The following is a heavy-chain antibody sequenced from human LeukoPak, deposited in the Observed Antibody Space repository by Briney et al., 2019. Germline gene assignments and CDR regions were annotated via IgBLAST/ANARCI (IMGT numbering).Heavy chain of an antibody. D-gene: IGHD5-12*01. J-gene: IGHJ4*02. CDR2: ISGRGANT. CDR1: GFSFSNYA. V-gene: IGHV3-23*01. Sequence: GGSLRLSCAASGFSFSNYAMSWVRQAPGKGLEWVSAISGRGANTYYADSVKGRFTISRDNAKNSLYLQMNSLRPEDTAVYYCARARPSMWIDYWGQGTLVTVSS. CDR3: ARARPSMWIDY.